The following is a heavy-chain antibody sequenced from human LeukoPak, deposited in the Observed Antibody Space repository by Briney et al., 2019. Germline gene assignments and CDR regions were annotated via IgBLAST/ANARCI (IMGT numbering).Heavy chain of an antibody. D-gene: IGHD3-9*01. Sequence: GASVKVSCKASGFTFTSSAMQWVRQARGQRLEWIGWIVVGSGNTNYAQKFQERVAITRDMSTSTAYMELSSLRSEDTAVYYCAADDILTGRDYWGQGTLVTVSS. CDR3: AADDILTGRDY. V-gene: IGHV1-58*02. J-gene: IGHJ4*02. CDR1: GFTFTSSA. CDR2: IVVGSGNT.